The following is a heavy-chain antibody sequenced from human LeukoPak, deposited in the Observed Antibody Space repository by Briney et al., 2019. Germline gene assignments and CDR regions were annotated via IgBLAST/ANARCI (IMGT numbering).Heavy chain of an antibody. CDR1: GGSISSSSYY. J-gene: IGHJ6*03. V-gene: IGHV4-39*01. CDR2: IYYSGST. Sequence: PSETLSLTCTVSGGSISSSSYYRGWIRQPPGKGLEWIGSIYYSGSTYYNPSLKSRVTISVDTSKNQFSLKLSSVTAADTAVYYCARRISWYYYYMDVWGKGTTVTVSS. CDR3: ARRISWYYYYMDV. D-gene: IGHD2-15*01.